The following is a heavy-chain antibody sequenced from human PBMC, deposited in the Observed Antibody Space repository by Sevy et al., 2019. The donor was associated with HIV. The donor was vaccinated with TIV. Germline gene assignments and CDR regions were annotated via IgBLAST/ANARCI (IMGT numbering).Heavy chain of an antibody. Sequence: GGSLRLSCAASGFSFSWYWMSWVRQTPEKGLEWVANIKQDGSEKNYVDSVKGRFTISRDNAKNSLYLQMNSLRDEDTAVYYCASKGGSQPNDAFDTWGQGTMVTASS. J-gene: IGHJ3*02. CDR3: ASKGGSQPNDAFDT. CDR1: GFSFSWYW. V-gene: IGHV3-7*01. CDR2: IKQDGSEK. D-gene: IGHD3-10*01.